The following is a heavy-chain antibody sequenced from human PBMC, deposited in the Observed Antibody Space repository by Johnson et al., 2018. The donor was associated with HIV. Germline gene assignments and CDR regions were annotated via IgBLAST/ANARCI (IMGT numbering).Heavy chain of an antibody. J-gene: IGHJ3*02. D-gene: IGHD2-2*01. CDR2: ISYDGSNK. CDR3: AVMTEIVVVPVATSDDAFDI. CDR1: GFTFSSYA. V-gene: IGHV3-30*04. Sequence: QVQLVESGGGVVQPGRSLRLSCAASGFTFSSYAMHWVRQAPGKGLEWVAVISYDGSNKYYADSVKGRFTISRDNSKNTLYLQMNSLRAEDTAVYYLAVMTEIVVVPVATSDDAFDIWGQGTMVTVSS.